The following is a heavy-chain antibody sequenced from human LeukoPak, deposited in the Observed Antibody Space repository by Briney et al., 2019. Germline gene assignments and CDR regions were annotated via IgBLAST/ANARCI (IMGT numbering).Heavy chain of an antibody. V-gene: IGHV4-59*01. J-gene: IGHJ4*02. CDR2: IYYSGST. D-gene: IGHD2-21*02. CDR1: GGSISSYY. CDR3: ARSLAYCGGDCPYYFDY. Sequence: PSETLSLTCTVSGGSISSYYWRWIRQPPGKGLEWIGYIYYSGSTNYNPSLKSRVTISVDTSKNQFSLKLSSVTAADTAVYYCARSLAYCGGDCPYYFDYWGQGTLVTVSS.